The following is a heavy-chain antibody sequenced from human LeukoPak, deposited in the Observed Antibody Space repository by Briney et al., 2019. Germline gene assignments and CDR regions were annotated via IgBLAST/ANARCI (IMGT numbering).Heavy chain of an antibody. V-gene: IGHV3-21*01. CDR1: GFTFSNAW. CDR2: ISSSSSYI. Sequence: PGGSLRLSCAASGFTFSNAWMSWVRQAPGKGLEWVSSISSSSSYIYYADSVKGRFTISRDNAKNSLYLQMNSLRAEDTAVYYCARDAPRYCSRGSCYLGYWGQGTLVTVSS. J-gene: IGHJ4*02. CDR3: ARDAPRYCSRGSCYLGY. D-gene: IGHD2-15*01.